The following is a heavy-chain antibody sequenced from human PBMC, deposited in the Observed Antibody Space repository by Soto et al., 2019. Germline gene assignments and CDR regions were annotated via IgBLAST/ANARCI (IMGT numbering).Heavy chain of an antibody. J-gene: IGHJ4*02. CDR2: ISVSGGST. V-gene: IGHV3-23*01. D-gene: IGHD2-15*01. CDR1: GFTFSSSG. Sequence: LRLSCAASGFTFSSSGMTWVRQAPGKGLEWVSTISVSGGSTYYADSVKGRFTISRDNSKNTLYLQMNSLRAEDTAVYYCALVVAATRFDYWGQGTLVTVSS. CDR3: ALVVAATRFDY.